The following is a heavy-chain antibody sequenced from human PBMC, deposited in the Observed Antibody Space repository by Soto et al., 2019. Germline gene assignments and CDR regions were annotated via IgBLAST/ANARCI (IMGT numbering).Heavy chain of an antibody. D-gene: IGHD2-8*01. V-gene: IGHV1-2*04. CDR3: ARGDSTDCSNGVCSFFYNHDMDV. J-gene: IGHJ6*04. Sequence: ASVKVSCKASGYSFTDYHIHWVRQSPGQGLEWLGRINPKSGGTSTAQKFQGWVTMTTDTSISTASMELTRLTSDETDIYYCARGDSTDCSNGVCSFFYNHDMDVWGKGTKVTVS. CDR1: GYSFTDYH. CDR2: INPKSGGT.